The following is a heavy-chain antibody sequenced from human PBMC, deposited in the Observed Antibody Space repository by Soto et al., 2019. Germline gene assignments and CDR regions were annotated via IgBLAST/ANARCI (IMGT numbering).Heavy chain of an antibody. CDR1: GGSFSGYY. CDR2: INHSGST. J-gene: IGHJ1*01. CDR3: ARAVPRYCSGGSCYTGSAY. D-gene: IGHD2-15*01. Sequence: PSETLSLTCAVYGGSFSGYYWSWIRQPPGKGLEWIGEINHSGSTNYNPSLKSRVTISVDTSKNQFSLKLSSVTAADTAVYYCARAVPRYCSGGSCYTGSAYWGQGTLVSVS. V-gene: IGHV4-34*01.